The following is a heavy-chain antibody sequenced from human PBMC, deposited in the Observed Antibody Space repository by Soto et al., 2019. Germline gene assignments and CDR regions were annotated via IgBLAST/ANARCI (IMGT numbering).Heavy chain of an antibody. D-gene: IGHD3-22*01. V-gene: IGHV4-31*03. Sequence: SETLSLTCTVYGGSISSGGYYWSWIRQHPGKGLEWIGYIYYSGSTYYNPSLKSRVTISVDTSKNQFSLKLSSVTAADTAVYYCARGARSRRIVSIWGQGTMVTVS. CDR1: GGSISSGGYY. J-gene: IGHJ3*02. CDR2: IYYSGST. CDR3: ARGARSRRIVSI.